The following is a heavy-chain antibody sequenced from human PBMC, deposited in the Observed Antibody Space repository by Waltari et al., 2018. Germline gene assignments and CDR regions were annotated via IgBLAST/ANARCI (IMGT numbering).Heavy chain of an antibody. V-gene: IGHV3-11*01. J-gene: IGHJ4*02. Sequence: AASGFTFSDYYMSWIRQAPGKGLEWVSYISSSGSTIYYADSVKGRFTISRDNAKNSLYLQMNSLRAEDTAVYYCARLFLSHGSGYFDYWGQGTLVTVSS. CDR3: ARLFLSHGSGYFDY. CDR1: GFTFSDYY. D-gene: IGHD3-3*01. CDR2: ISSSGSTI.